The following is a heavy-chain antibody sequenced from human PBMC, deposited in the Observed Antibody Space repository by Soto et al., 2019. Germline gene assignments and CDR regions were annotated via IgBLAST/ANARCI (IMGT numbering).Heavy chain of an antibody. Sequence: QVQHVQSGAEVKKPGDSVKVSCKASGYSFTGHYMHWVRRAPGQGLEWMGWVNLNTGGTDCAQEFQGRVTMTTATSIRTVYLEVTRLKFDDTAIYYCARDPSSFLGRVYGMDVWGQGTAVTVSS. CDR1: GYSFTGHY. CDR3: ARDPSSFLGRVYGMDV. J-gene: IGHJ6*02. V-gene: IGHV1-2*02. CDR2: VNLNTGGT.